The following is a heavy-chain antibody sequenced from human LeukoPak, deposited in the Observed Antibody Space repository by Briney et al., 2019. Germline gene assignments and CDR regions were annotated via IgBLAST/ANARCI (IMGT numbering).Heavy chain of an antibody. V-gene: IGHV4-39*07. J-gene: IGHJ5*02. CDR1: GGSISSSSYY. CDR3: ARDVNSAGGP. Sequence: SETLSLTCTVSGGSISSSSYYWGWIRQPPGKGLEWIGSIYYSGSTYYNPSLKSRVTISVDTSKNQFSLKLSSVTAEDTAVYYCARDVNSAGGPWGQGTLVTVSS. CDR2: IYYSGST. D-gene: IGHD1-1*01.